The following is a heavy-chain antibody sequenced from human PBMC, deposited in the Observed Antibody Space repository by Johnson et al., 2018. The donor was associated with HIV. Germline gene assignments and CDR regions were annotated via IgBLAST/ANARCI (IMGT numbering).Heavy chain of an antibody. CDR2: IKQDGSEK. J-gene: IGHJ3*02. CDR3: ARDFNSGSPDGAVDI. V-gene: IGHV3-7*03. D-gene: IGHD4-23*01. Sequence: VQLVESGGGLIQPGGSLRLTCAASGFTVSSNYMSWVRQAPGKGLEWVANIKQDGSEKYYVDSVKGRFTISRDNAKNSLYLQMNSLRAEDTALYYCARDFNSGSPDGAVDIWGQGTMVTVSS. CDR1: GFTVSSNY.